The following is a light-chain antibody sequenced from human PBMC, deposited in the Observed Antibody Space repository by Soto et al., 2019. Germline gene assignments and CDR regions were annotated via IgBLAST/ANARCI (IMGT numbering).Light chain of an antibody. CDR3: QQYVIWPPTFT. Sequence: EIVMTQSPATLSVSPGERVTLSCRASQSVSSNLAWYQQKPGQAPRLLIYSASTRATGIPARFSGSGSGTEVTLAITSLQSEDFAVYFCQQYVIWPPTFTFGQGTKLVIK. V-gene: IGKV3-15*01. CDR2: SAS. J-gene: IGKJ2*01. CDR1: QSVSSN.